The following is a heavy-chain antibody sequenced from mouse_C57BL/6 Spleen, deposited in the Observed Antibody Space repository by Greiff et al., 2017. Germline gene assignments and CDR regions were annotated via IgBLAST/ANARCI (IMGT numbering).Heavy chain of an antibody. Sequence: VQLQQSVAELVRPGASVKLSCTASGFNIKNTYMHWVKQRPEQGLEWIGRIDPANGNTKYAPKFQGKATITADTSSNTAYLQHSSLTSEDTAIYYCARDYYGSSHYWYFDVWGTGTTVTVSS. CDR1: GFNIKNTY. D-gene: IGHD1-1*01. V-gene: IGHV14-3*01. J-gene: IGHJ1*03. CDR2: IDPANGNT. CDR3: ARDYYGSSHYWYFDV.